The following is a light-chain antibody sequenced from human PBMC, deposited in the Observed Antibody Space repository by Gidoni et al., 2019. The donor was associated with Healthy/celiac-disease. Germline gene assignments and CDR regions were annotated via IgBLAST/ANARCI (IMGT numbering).Light chain of an antibody. CDR1: HSIRSY. V-gene: IGKV1-39*01. J-gene: IGKJ3*01. CDR2: AAS. CDR3: QQSYSTPRT. Sequence: DIQMTQSPSSLSASLVDRVTITCRSSHSIRSYLNWYQKKTGKAPQLLISAASSLQSVVPSRFSGSGSGTDFTLTISSLQPEDFATYYCQQSYSTPRTFGPGTKVDIK.